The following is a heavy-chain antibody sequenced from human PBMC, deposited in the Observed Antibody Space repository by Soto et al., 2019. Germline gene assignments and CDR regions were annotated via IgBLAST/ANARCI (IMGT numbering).Heavy chain of an antibody. V-gene: IGHV4-39*01. CDR3: ARLVAGGLGNNDY. CDR1: GGSISSSSYY. J-gene: IGHJ4*02. Sequence: SETLSLTCTVSGGSISSSSYYWGWIRQPPGKGLEWIGSIYYSGSTYYNPSLKSRVTISVDTSKNQFSLKLSSVTAADTAVYYCARLVAGGLGNNDYWGQGTLVTVSS. D-gene: IGHD6-19*01. CDR2: IYYSGST.